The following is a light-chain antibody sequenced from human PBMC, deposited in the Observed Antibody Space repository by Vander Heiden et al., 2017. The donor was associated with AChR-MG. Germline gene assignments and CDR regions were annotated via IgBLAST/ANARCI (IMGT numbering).Light chain of an antibody. CDR2: GVS. CDR1: QTASPN. J-gene: IGKJ1*01. Sequence: ELVMTQSPATLSVSAGERATLSCMPSQTASPNIAWYQQIPGQAPTLLIYGVSTRATGVPDRFTGSGSVTEFTLTINSLQPEDSAVYFCQQYNNWPPWTFGLGTKVEVK. CDR3: QQYNNWPPWT. V-gene: IGKV3-15*01.